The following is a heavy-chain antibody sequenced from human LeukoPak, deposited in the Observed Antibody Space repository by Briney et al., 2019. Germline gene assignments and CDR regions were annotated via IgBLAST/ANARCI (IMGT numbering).Heavy chain of an antibody. J-gene: IGHJ5*02. CDR2: IIPILGIA. D-gene: IGHD5-18*01. Sequence: ASVKVSCKASGGTFSSYAISWVRQAPGQGLEWMGRIIPILGIANYAQKFQGRVTITADKSTSTAYMELSSLRSEDTAVYYCARDGRGYSYGYDFDPWGQGTLVTVSS. CDR3: ARDGRGYSYGYDFDP. CDR1: GGTFSSYA. V-gene: IGHV1-69*04.